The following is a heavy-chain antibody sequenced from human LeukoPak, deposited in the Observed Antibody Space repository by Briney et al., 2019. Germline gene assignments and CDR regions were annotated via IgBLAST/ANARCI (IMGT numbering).Heavy chain of an antibody. J-gene: IGHJ5*02. Sequence: GGSLRLSCAASGFIFRNYWMSWVRQAPGKGLEWVANIKEDGSEKYYVESVKGRFTISRDNAKDSLYLQMSSLRAEDTAVYYCARGVIIRGRLDPWGQGTLVTVSS. D-gene: IGHD3-16*02. CDR1: GFIFRNYW. CDR2: IKEDGSEK. V-gene: IGHV3-7*01. CDR3: ARGVIIRGRLDP.